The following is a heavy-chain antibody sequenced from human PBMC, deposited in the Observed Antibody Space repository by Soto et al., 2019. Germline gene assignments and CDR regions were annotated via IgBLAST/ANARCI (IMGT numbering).Heavy chain of an antibody. CDR2: IYPADSDT. V-gene: IGHV5-51*01. Sequence: GESLKISCKGSGYSFTSYWIGWVRQMPGKGLEWVGIIYPADSDTRYSPSFQGQVTISVDKSISTAYLQWSSLKASGSAMYYCARRPEYSSSVYFDYWGQGTLVTVSS. D-gene: IGHD6-6*01. J-gene: IGHJ4*02. CDR1: GYSFTSYW. CDR3: ARRPEYSSSVYFDY.